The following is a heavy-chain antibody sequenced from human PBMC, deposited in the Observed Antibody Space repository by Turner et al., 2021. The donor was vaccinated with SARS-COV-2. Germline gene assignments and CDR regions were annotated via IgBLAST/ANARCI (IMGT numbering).Heavy chain of an antibody. CDR3: ARGDIVVVVASTPGDYFDY. J-gene: IGHJ4*02. V-gene: IGHV1-18*01. D-gene: IGHD2-15*01. CDR1: DYTFTSYG. CDR2: ISAYNGNT. Sequence: QVQLVQSGAEVKKPGASVRVSCKASDYTFTSYGISWVRQAPGQGLEWMGWISAYNGNTNYAQKLQGRVTMTTDTSTSTAYMELRSLRSDDTAVYYCARGDIVVVVASTPGDYFDYWGQGTLVTVSS.